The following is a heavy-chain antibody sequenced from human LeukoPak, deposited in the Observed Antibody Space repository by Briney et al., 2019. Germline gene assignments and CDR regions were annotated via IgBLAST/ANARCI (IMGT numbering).Heavy chain of an antibody. CDR3: ARWGGWEPPPNPFDY. Sequence: GESLKISCKGSGYSFTSYWIGWVRQMPGKGLEWMGIIYPGDSDTRCSPSFQGQVTISADKSISTAYLQWSSLKASDTAMYYCARWGGWEPPPNPFDYWGQGTLVTVSS. V-gene: IGHV5-51*01. CDR1: GYSFTSYW. CDR2: IYPGDSDT. J-gene: IGHJ4*02. D-gene: IGHD1-26*01.